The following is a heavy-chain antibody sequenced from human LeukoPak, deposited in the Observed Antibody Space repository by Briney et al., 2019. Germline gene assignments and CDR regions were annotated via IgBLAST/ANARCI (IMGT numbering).Heavy chain of an antibody. CDR3: ARGRDYSNYEYFDY. CDR2: LYVNENR. V-gene: IGHV3-66*03. J-gene: IGHJ4*02. CDR1: GPIVSTNY. Sequence: PGGSLRLSCAVSGPIVSTNYMSWVRQAPGKGLEWISILYVNENRYYADSVKGRFTISRDNSKNTLYLQMNSLRAEDTAVYYCARGRDYSNYEYFDYWGQGTLVTVSS. D-gene: IGHD4-11*01.